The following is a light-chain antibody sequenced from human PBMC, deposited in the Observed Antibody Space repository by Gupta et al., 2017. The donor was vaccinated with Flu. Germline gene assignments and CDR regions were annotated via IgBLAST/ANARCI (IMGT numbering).Light chain of an antibody. Sequence: QSALTQPAPVSGSPGQSITISCTGTSSDVGGYNYVSWYQHHPGKAPKLIIYEVINRPSGVSNRFSGSKSGNTASLTISGLQAEDETYYYCSSYTSSSTLVFGGGTKLTVL. CDR1: SSDVGGYNY. CDR2: EVI. V-gene: IGLV2-14*01. J-gene: IGLJ3*02. CDR3: SSYTSSSTLV.